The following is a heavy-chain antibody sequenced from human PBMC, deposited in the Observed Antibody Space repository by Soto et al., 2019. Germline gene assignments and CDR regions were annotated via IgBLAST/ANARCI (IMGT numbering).Heavy chain of an antibody. Sequence: ASVKVSCKASGGTFSSYTISWVRQAPGQGLEWMGRIIPILDIANYAQKFQGRVTITADKSTSTAYMELSSLRSEDTAVYYCARESLGGSYGQETSPLFDYWGEGTQVSLS. D-gene: IGHD5-18*01. CDR2: IIPILDIA. CDR1: GGTFSSYT. CDR3: ARESLGGSYGQETSPLFDY. J-gene: IGHJ4*02. V-gene: IGHV1-69*04.